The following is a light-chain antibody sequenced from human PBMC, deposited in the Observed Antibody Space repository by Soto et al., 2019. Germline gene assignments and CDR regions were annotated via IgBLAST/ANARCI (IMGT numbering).Light chain of an antibody. V-gene: IGKV3-11*01. CDR3: QQRSNWPPSIT. J-gene: IGKJ5*01. CDR2: DAS. CDR1: QSVSSY. Sequence: EIVLTQSPATLSLSPGERATLSCRASQSVSSYLAWYQQKPGQAPRLLIYDASNRATGIPARFSGSGSGTDFTLTISSREPEAFAVYYCQQRSNWPPSITFGQGTRLEIK.